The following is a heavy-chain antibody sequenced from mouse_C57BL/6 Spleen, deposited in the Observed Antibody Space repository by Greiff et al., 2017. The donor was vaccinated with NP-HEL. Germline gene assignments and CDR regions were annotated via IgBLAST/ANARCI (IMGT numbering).Heavy chain of an antibody. J-gene: IGHJ3*01. CDR2: ISSGGDYI. CDR3: TRDDGNYVFAY. V-gene: IGHV5-9-1*02. Sequence: DVHLVESGEGLVKPGGSLKLSCAASGFTFSSYAMSWVRQTPEKRLEWVAYISSGGDYIYYADTVKGRFTISRDNARNTLYLQMSSLKSEDTAMYYCTRDDGNYVFAYWGQGTLVTVSA. D-gene: IGHD2-3*01. CDR1: GFTFSSYA.